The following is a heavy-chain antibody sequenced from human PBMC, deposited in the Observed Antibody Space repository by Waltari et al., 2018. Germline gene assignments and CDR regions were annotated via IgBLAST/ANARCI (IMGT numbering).Heavy chain of an antibody. CDR2: IYYSGST. Sequence: QVQLQESGPGLVKPSETLSLTCTVSGGSISSYYWSWIRQPPGKGLEWIGYIYYSGSTNYNPSLKSRVTISVDTSKNQFSLKLSSVTAADTAVYYCARGFIVATISTGFDPWGQGTLVTVSS. J-gene: IGHJ5*02. CDR1: GGSISSYY. D-gene: IGHD5-12*01. V-gene: IGHV4-59*01. CDR3: ARGFIVATISTGFDP.